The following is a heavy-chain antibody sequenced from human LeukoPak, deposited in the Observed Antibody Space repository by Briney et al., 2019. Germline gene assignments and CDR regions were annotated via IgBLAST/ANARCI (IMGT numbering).Heavy chain of an antibody. J-gene: IGHJ5*02. CDR2: ISSSSTI. CDR1: GFTFSRYS. V-gene: IGHV3-48*02. CDR3: ARDVSGGSCYLGCWFDP. D-gene: IGHD2-15*01. Sequence: RGGSLRLSCAASGFTFSRYSMNWVRQAPGKGLEWVSYISSSSTISYADSVKGRFTISRDNAKNSLYLQMNSLRDEDTAVYYCARDVSGGSCYLGCWFDPWGQGTLVTVSS.